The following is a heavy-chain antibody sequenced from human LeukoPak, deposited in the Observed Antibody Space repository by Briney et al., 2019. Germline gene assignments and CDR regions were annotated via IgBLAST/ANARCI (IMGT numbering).Heavy chain of an antibody. V-gene: IGHV3-30*04. CDR1: GFTFSSYA. CDR2: ISYDGSNK. CDR3: ARGTSSGYSDY. Sequence: GGSLRLSCAASGFTFSSYAMHWVRQAPGKGLEWVAVISYDGSNKYYADSVKGRFTISRDNSKNTLYLQMNSLRAEDTAVYYCARGTSSGYSDYWGQGTLVTVSS. D-gene: IGHD3-22*01. J-gene: IGHJ4*02.